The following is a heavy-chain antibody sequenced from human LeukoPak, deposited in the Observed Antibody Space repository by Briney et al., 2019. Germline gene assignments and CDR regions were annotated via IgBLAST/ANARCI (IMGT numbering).Heavy chain of an antibody. V-gene: IGHV3-23*01. CDR3: VREVSGWPNNWFDP. Sequence: GGSLRLSCAASGFTFSSYAMSWVRQAPGKGLEWVSAISDSGDGTYYADSVKARFTISRDNSKNTVDLQMSSLRAEDTAVYYCVREVSGWPNNWFDPWGQGTLVTVSS. CDR1: GFTFSSYA. D-gene: IGHD6-19*01. J-gene: IGHJ5*02. CDR2: ISDSGDGT.